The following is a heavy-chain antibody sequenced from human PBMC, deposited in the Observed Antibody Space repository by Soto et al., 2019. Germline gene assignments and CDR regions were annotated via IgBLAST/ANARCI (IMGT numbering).Heavy chain of an antibody. CDR2: ISWSSESI. D-gene: IGHD5-18*01. J-gene: IGHJ4*02. V-gene: IGHV3-9*01. Sequence: EVQLVESGGGLVQPGRSLRLSCAASGFTFDNYGMHWVRQAPGKGLEWVSGISWSSESIVYADSVKGRFTISRDNAKNSLYLQMNSLRVEDTAFYYCAKGARGYSLFYSDSWGQGTLVTVSS. CDR1: GFTFDNYG. CDR3: AKGARGYSLFYSDS.